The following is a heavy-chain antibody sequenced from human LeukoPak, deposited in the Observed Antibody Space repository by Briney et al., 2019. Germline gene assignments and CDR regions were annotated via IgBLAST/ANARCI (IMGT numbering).Heavy chain of an antibody. CDR2: ISSSSSYI. V-gene: IGHV3-21*01. Sequence: GGSLRLSCAASGFTFSSYAMSWVRQAPGKGLEWVSSISSSSSYIYYADSVKGRFTISRDNAKNSLFLQMNSLRAEDTAMYYCARDLPTVTTLLPSLSYFDYWGQGTLVTVSS. CDR1: GFTFSSYA. D-gene: IGHD4-17*01. J-gene: IGHJ4*02. CDR3: ARDLPTVTTLLPSLSYFDY.